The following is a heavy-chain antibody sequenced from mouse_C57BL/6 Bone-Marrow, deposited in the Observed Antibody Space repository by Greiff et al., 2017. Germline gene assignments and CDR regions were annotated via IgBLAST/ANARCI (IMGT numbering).Heavy chain of an antibody. V-gene: IGHV1-63*01. J-gene: IGHJ4*01. D-gene: IGHD1-1*01. Sequence: VKVVESGAELVRPGTSVKMSCKASGYTFTNYWIGWAKQRPGHGLEWIGDIYPGGGYTNYNEKFKGKATLTADKSSSTAYMQFSSLTSEDSAIYYCARYYGSSPYAMDYWGQGTSVTVSS. CDR1: GYTFTNYW. CDR3: ARYYGSSPYAMDY. CDR2: IYPGGGYT.